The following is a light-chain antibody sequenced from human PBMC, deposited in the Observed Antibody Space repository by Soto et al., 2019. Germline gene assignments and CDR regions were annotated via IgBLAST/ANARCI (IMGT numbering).Light chain of an antibody. CDR3: QQYGSSPPNT. CDR2: GAS. CDR1: QSVSSSF. V-gene: IGKV3-20*01. J-gene: IGKJ4*01. Sequence: EIVLTQSPGSLSLSPGDRATLSCRASQSVSSSFLGWYQQKPGQAPRLLIYGASNRATGIPDRFSGSGSGTDFTLTISRLEPEDFAVYYCQQYGSSPPNTFGGGTKVDIK.